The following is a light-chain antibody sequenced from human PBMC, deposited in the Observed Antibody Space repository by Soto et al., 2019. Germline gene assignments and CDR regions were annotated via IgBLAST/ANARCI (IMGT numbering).Light chain of an antibody. J-gene: IGKJ1*01. CDR3: QQYGSSRR. CDR2: GAT. CDR1: QSVSSSY. Sequence: EIVLTQSPGTLSLSPGERATLSCRASQSVSSSYLAWYQQKPGQAPRLLIYGATSRATGIPDRFSGSGSGTDFPLTISRLEPEDFAVYYCQQYGSSRRFGEGTKVEIK. V-gene: IGKV3-20*01.